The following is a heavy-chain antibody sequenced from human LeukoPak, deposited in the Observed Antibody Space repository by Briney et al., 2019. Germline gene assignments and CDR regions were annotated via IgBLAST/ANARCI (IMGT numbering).Heavy chain of an antibody. D-gene: IGHD3-22*01. CDR2: IKSKTDGGTT. Sequence: GGSLRLSCAASGFTFSSYAMHWVRQAPGKGLEWVGRIKSKTDGGTTDYAAPVKGRFTISRDDSKNTLYLQMNSLKTEDTAVYYCTTVYDSSGYYRRGFDYWGQGTLVTVSS. CDR1: GFTFSSYA. CDR3: TTVYDSSGYYRRGFDY. J-gene: IGHJ4*02. V-gene: IGHV3-15*07.